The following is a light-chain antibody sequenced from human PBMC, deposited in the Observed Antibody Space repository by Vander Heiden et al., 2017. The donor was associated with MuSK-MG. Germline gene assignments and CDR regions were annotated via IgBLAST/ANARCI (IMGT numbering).Light chain of an antibody. CDR2: GAS. V-gene: IGKV3-20*01. CDR3: QQYGSSPWT. Sequence: EIVLTQSPGTLSLSRGERATLSCRASQSVSSSYLAWYQQKPGQAPRLLIYGASSRATGIPDSFSGSGSGTDFTLTISRLEPEDFAVYYCQQYGSSPWTFGQGTKVEIK. J-gene: IGKJ1*01. CDR1: QSVSSSY.